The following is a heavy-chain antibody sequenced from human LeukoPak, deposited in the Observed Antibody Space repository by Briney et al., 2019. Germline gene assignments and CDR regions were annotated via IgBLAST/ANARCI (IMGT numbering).Heavy chain of an antibody. CDR2: ISYDGSNK. V-gene: IGHV3-30*18. Sequence: GGTLRLSCAASGFTFSSYGMHWVRQAPGKGLEWVAVISYDGSNKYYADSVKGRFTISRDNSKNTLYLQMNSLRAEDTAVYYCAKDGYQLLPDYWGQGTLVTVSS. CDR3: AKDGYQLLPDY. J-gene: IGHJ4*02. D-gene: IGHD2-2*01. CDR1: GFTFSSYG.